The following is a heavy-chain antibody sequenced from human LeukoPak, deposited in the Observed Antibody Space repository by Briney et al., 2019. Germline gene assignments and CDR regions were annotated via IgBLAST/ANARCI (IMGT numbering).Heavy chain of an antibody. J-gene: IGHJ4*02. D-gene: IGHD6-13*01. Sequence: ASVKVSCKASGYTFTSYAMHWVRQAPGQRLEWMGWFNAGNGNTKYSQKFQGRVTITRDTSASTAYMELSSLRSEDTAVYYCARDPGQLVIDYWGQGTLVTVSS. V-gene: IGHV1-3*01. CDR2: FNAGNGNT. CDR1: GYTFTSYA. CDR3: ARDPGQLVIDY.